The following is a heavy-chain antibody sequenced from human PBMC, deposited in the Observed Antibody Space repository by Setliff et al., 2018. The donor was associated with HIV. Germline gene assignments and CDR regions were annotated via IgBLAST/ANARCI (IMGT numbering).Heavy chain of an antibody. J-gene: IGHJ3*02. CDR2: IIPILGTT. V-gene: IGHV1-69*11. CDR1: GGTFSTYA. CDR3: ARSQKDISMVGGALKPGASDI. D-gene: IGHD3-10*01. Sequence: SVKVSCKASGGTFSTYAFTWVRQAPGQGLEWLGWIIPILGTTNYAQNFQGRVSFAADESTTTAYLELSSLRSEDTAFYYCARSQKDISMVGGALKPGASDIWGQGTLVT.